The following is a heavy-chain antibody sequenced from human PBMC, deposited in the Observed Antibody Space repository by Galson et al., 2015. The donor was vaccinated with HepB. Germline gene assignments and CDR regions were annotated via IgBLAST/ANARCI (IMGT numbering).Heavy chain of an antibody. Sequence: SVKVSCKASGYTFTSYGISWVRQAPGQGLEWMGWISAYNGNTNYAQKLQGRVTMTTDTSTSTAYMELRSLRSDDTAVYYCARDNKAIAANRDYYYYGMDVWGQGTTVTVSS. CDR3: ARDNKAIAANRDYYYYGMDV. J-gene: IGHJ6*02. CDR2: ISAYNGNT. CDR1: GYTFTSYG. D-gene: IGHD6-13*01. V-gene: IGHV1-18*04.